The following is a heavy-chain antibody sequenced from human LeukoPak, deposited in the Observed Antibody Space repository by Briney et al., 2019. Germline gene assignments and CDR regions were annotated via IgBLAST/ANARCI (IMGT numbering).Heavy chain of an antibody. V-gene: IGHV1-69*04. J-gene: IGHJ4*02. CDR3: AKRGSGITGTLDY. D-gene: IGHD1-20*01. CDR2: IIPILGIA. CDR1: GGTFSSYA. Sequence: ASVKVSCKASGGTFSSYAISWVRQAPGQGLEWMGRIIPILGIANYAQKFQGRVTITTDESTSTAYMELNSLRAEDTAVYYCAKRGSGITGTLDYWGQGTLVTVSS.